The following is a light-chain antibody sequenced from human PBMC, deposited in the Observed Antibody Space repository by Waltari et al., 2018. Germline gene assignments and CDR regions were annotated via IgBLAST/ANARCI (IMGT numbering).Light chain of an antibody. Sequence: EIVLTQSPGTLSLSVGERATVSCRASESVSRALAWYQQTTGQAPRLLIYGAATRATGIPDRFSGSGSGTDFSLTISRLEPDDFAVYYCQHYLRLPVTFGQGTTVEI. CDR2: GAA. J-gene: IGKJ1*01. CDR1: ESVSRA. V-gene: IGKV3-20*01. CDR3: QHYLRLPVT.